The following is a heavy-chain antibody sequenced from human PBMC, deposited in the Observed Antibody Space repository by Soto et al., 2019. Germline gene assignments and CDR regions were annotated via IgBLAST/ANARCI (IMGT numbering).Heavy chain of an antibody. V-gene: IGHV3-33*01. CDR3: AREEVPAAMSWHGMDV. Sequence: PGGSLRLSCAASGVSFNTYGMHWVRQAPDKGLEWVAVMWSDGSDIYYADSVKGRFTISRDNSKNTLYLQMNSLRAEDTAVYYCAREEVPAAMSWHGMDVWGQGTTVTVSS. J-gene: IGHJ6*02. CDR2: MWSDGSDI. CDR1: GVSFNTYG. D-gene: IGHD2-2*01.